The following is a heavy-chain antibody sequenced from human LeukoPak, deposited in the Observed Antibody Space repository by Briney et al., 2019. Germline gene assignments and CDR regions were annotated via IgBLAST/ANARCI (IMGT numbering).Heavy chain of an antibody. CDR2: IYHSGSS. CDR3: AGGYCSGGSC. J-gene: IGHJ4*02. Sequence: SETLSLTCAVSGGSISSGGYSWSWVRQPPGTGLEWIGYIYHSGSSYYNPSLKSRVTISVDRSKNQFSLKLNSVTAADTAVYYCAGGYCSGGSCWGQGTLVTVSS. CDR1: GGSISSGGYS. D-gene: IGHD2-15*01. V-gene: IGHV4-30-2*01.